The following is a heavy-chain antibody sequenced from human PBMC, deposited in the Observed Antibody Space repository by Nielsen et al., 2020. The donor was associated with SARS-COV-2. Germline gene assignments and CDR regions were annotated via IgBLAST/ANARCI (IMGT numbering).Heavy chain of an antibody. Sequence: GESLKISCAASGFTFSSHWMSWVRQAPGKGLEWLANIKHDGSEQYYVESVKGRFTMSRDNAKNLLYLQMNSLRDDDTAVYYCARDSYIVPTNYYFDYWGQGALVTVSS. CDR2: IKHDGSEQ. V-gene: IGHV3-7*01. D-gene: IGHD5-12*01. J-gene: IGHJ4*02. CDR3: ARDSYIVPTNYYFDY. CDR1: GFTFSSHW.